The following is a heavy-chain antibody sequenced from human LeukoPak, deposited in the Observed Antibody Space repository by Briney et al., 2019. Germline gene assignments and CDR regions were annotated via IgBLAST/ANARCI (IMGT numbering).Heavy chain of an antibody. J-gene: IGHJ4*02. Sequence: ASVKVSCKASGGTFSSYAISWVRQAPGQGLEWMGRIIPILGIANHAQKFQGRVTITADKSTSTAYMELSSLRSEDTAVYYCARGRDSSGYYFDYWGQGTLVTVSS. D-gene: IGHD3-22*01. V-gene: IGHV1-69*04. CDR3: ARGRDSSGYYFDY. CDR2: IIPILGIA. CDR1: GGTFSSYA.